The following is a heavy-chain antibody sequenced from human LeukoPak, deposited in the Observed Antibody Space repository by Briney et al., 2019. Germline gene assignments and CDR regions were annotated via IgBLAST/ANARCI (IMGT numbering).Heavy chain of an antibody. D-gene: IGHD3-22*01. CDR3: AKLIYPLLSSGSLDY. CDR1: GFTFSSYA. CDR2: ISGSGGST. J-gene: IGHJ4*02. V-gene: IGHV3-23*01. Sequence: PGGSLRLSCAASGFTFSSYAMSWVRQAPGKGLEWVSAISGSGGSTYYADSVKGRFTISRDNSKNTLYLQMNSLRAEDTAVYYCAKLIYPLLSSGSLDYWGQGTLVTVSS.